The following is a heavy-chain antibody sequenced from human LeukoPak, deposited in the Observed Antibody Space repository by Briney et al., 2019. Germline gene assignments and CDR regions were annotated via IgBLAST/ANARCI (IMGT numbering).Heavy chain of an antibody. CDR2: ISYDGSNK. Sequence: GGSLRLSCAASGFTFSSYAMHWVRQAPGKGLEWVAVISYDGSNKYYADSVKGRFTISRDNSKNTLYLQMNSLRAEDAAVYYCARIRAVAGAYFDYWGQGTLVTVSS. CDR1: GFTFSSYA. D-gene: IGHD6-19*01. J-gene: IGHJ4*02. CDR3: ARIRAVAGAYFDY. V-gene: IGHV3-30*04.